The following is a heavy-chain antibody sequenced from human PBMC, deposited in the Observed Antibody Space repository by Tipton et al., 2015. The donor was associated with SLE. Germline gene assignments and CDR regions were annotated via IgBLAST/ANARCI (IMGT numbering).Heavy chain of an antibody. Sequence: TLSLTCTVSVGSISSHYWSWIRQAPGKGLVVIGYISNSETTSYNPSLKSRVTISLDTSKNQFSLKLRSVTAADTAVYYCATPGYYGSGSSVAYWGQGMLVTVSS. V-gene: IGHV4-59*11. CDR2: ISNSETT. CDR1: VGSISSHY. CDR3: ATPGYYGSGSSVAY. J-gene: IGHJ4*02. D-gene: IGHD3-10*01.